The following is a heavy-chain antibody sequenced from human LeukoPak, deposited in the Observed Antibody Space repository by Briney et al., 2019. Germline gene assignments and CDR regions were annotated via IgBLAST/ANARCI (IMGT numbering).Heavy chain of an antibody. CDR3: ARQVWEHFDY. CDR2: INHSGST. Sequence: SETLSLTCAVYAGSFSGYYWSWIRQPPGKGLEWIGEINHSGSTNYNPSLKSRVTISVDTSKNQFSLKLSSVTAADTAVYYCARQVWEHFDYWGQGTLVTVSS. V-gene: IGHV4-34*01. D-gene: IGHD1-26*01. CDR1: AGSFSGYY. J-gene: IGHJ4*02.